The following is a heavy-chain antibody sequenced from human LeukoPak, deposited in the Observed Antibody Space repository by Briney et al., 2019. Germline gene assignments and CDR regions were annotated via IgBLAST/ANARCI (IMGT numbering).Heavy chain of an antibody. D-gene: IGHD5-24*01. CDR2: IYYSGST. J-gene: IGHJ4*02. V-gene: IGHV4-39*01. CDR1: GGSISSSSYY. CDR3: ARLALMTRRGLGY. Sequence: SETLSLTCTVSGGSISSSSYYWGWIRQPPGKGLEWIGSIYYSGSTYYNPSLKSRVTISVDTSKNQFSLKLSSVTAADTAVYYCARLALMTRRGLGYWGQGTLVTVSS.